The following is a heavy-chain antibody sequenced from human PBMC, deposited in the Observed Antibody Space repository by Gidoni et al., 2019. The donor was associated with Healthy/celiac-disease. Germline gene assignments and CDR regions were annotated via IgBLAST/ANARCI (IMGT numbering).Heavy chain of an antibody. Sequence: QVQLVGSGGGVVQPGWSLRLPCPASALTCSRYDMHWVRQAPGKGLEGGAVISYDGSKKYYADSGKGRFTISRDNSKNTLYLQMNSLRAEDTAVYYCAKECSSSCRVNNWGQGTLVTVSS. J-gene: IGHJ4*02. CDR2: ISYDGSKK. CDR3: AKECSSSCRVNN. D-gene: IGHD6-13*01. V-gene: IGHV3-30*18. CDR1: ALTCSRYD.